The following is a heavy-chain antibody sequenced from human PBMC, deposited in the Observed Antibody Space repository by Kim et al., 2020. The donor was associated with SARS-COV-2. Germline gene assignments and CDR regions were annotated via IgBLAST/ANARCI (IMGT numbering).Heavy chain of an antibody. Sequence: GGSLRLSCAASGFTVSSNYMSWVRQAPGKGLEWVSVIYSGGSTYYADSVKGRFTISRDNSKNTLYLQMNSLRAEDTAVYYCARDFRAECSSTSCSPDAFDIWGQGTMVTVSS. CDR2: IYSGGST. CDR1: GFTVSSNY. J-gene: IGHJ3*02. CDR3: ARDFRAECSSTSCSPDAFDI. V-gene: IGHV3-66*01. D-gene: IGHD2-2*01.